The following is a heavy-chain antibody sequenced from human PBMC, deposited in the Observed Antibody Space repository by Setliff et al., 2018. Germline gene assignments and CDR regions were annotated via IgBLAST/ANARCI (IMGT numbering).Heavy chain of an antibody. J-gene: IGHJ4*02. CDR2: IYYSGST. Sequence: PSETLSLTCTVSGGSISSYYWSWIRQPPGEGLEWVGSIYYSGSTYYNPSLKSRVTISVDTSKNQFSLKLTSVTAADTAVYYCARLGTGEQLVSKGGHYFDYWGQGTLVTVSS. D-gene: IGHD6-6*01. CDR3: ARLGTGEQLVSKGGHYFDY. V-gene: IGHV4-59*08. CDR1: GGSISSYY.